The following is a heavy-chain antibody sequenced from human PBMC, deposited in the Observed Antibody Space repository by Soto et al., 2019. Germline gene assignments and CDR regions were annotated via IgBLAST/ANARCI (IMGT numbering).Heavy chain of an antibody. V-gene: IGHV4-31*03. CDR1: GGSISSGGYY. Sequence: PSETLSLTCTVSGGSISSGGYYWSWIRQHPGKGLEWIGYIYYSGSTYYNPSLKSRVTISVDTSKNQFSLKLSSVTAADTAVYYCAREGTVTTGYFDYWGQGTLVTVSS. J-gene: IGHJ4*02. CDR2: IYYSGST. D-gene: IGHD4-4*01. CDR3: AREGTVTTGYFDY.